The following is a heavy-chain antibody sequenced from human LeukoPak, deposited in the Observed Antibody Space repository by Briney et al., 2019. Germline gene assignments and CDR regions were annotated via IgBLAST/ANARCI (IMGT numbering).Heavy chain of an antibody. D-gene: IGHD5-18*01. CDR1: GFTFSIYG. Sequence: PGRSLRLSCAASGFTFSIYGMPWFRQAPGKWLEWVAFIWYDGSSKYYADSVKGRFTISRDNSKNTLYLEVNSLRAEDTAVYYCAKDGDTAMVFDYWGQGTLVTVSS. V-gene: IGHV3-33*06. CDR2: IWYDGSSK. J-gene: IGHJ4*02. CDR3: AKDGDTAMVFDY.